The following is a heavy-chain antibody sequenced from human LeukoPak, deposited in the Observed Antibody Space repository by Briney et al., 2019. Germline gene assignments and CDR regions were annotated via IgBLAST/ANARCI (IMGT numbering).Heavy chain of an antibody. CDR3: ARGSQWAGDCSGGSCNPFFDY. Sequence: SETLSLTCAVYGGSFSGYYWSWIRRPPGKGLEWIGEINHSGSTNYNPSLKSRVTISVDTSKNQFSLKLSSVTAADTAVYYCARGSQWAGDCSGGSCNPFFDYWGQGTLVTVSS. J-gene: IGHJ4*02. CDR2: INHSGST. D-gene: IGHD2-15*01. CDR1: GGSFSGYY. V-gene: IGHV4-34*01.